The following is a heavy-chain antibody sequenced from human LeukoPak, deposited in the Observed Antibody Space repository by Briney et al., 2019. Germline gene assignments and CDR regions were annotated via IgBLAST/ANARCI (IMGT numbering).Heavy chain of an antibody. CDR2: ISSSGGTI. CDR1: GFTVSSYF. Sequence: GGSLRLSCAASGFTVSSYFVTWVRQAPGKGLEWVSYISSSGGTIYYADSVKGRFTISRDNAKNSLYLQMSSLRDEDTAVYYCARGSDNMVRGVSDYWGQGTLVTVSS. J-gene: IGHJ4*02. V-gene: IGHV3-48*02. CDR3: ARGSDNMVRGVSDY. D-gene: IGHD3-10*01.